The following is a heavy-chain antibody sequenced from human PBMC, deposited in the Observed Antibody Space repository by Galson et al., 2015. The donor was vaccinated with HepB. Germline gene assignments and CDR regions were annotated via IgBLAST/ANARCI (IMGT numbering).Heavy chain of an antibody. J-gene: IGHJ5*02. CDR2: MWYDGSNT. Sequence: SLRLSCAASGFTFSSYGMHWVRQAPGKGLEWVAVMWYDGSNTYYADSVKGRFTISRDNSKNALYLQMNSLRAEDTAVYYCARDTPQFNDILTGYRYNWFDPWGQGTLVTVYS. V-gene: IGHV3-33*01. D-gene: IGHD3-9*01. CDR3: ARDTPQFNDILTGYRYNWFDP. CDR1: GFTFSSYG.